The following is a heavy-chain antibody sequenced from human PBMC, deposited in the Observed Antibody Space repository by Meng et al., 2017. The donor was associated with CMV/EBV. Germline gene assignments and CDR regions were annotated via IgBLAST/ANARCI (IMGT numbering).Heavy chain of an antibody. V-gene: IGHV3-74*01. CDR2: INSDGSST. Sequence: LSLTCAASGFTFSSYWMHWVRPAPGKGLVWVSRINSDGSSTSYADSVKGRFTISRDNAKNTLYLQMNSLRAEDTAVYYCARSGVTYCSSTSCLGGMDVWGQGTTVTVSS. CDR3: ARSGVTYCSSTSCLGGMDV. CDR1: GFTFSSYW. J-gene: IGHJ6*02. D-gene: IGHD2-2*01.